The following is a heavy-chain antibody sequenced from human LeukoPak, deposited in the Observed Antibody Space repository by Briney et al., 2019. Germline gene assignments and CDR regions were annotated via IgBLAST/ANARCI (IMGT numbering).Heavy chain of an antibody. J-gene: IGHJ4*02. Sequence: PSQTLSLTCTVSGGSISYGSYYWCWIRQPPGKGLEWIGYIYYSGSTNYNPSLKSRVTISVDTSKNQFSLRLSSVTAADTALYYCARSRGYSDYWGQGTLVTVSS. CDR2: IYYSGST. CDR1: GGSISYGSYY. CDR3: ARSRGYSDY. D-gene: IGHD6-13*01. V-gene: IGHV4-61*01.